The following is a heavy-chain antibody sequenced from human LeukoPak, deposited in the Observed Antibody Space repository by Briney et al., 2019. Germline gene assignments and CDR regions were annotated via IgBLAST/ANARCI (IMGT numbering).Heavy chain of an antibody. CDR3: ARDAGEWWELDY. Sequence: GASVKVSCKASGYTFTGYYMRWVRQAPGQGLEWMGWINPNSGGTNYAQKFQGRVTMTRDTSISTAYMELSRLRSDDTAVYYCARDAGEWWELDYWGQGTLVTVSS. CDR1: GYTFTGYY. CDR2: INPNSGGT. D-gene: IGHD1-26*01. J-gene: IGHJ4*02. V-gene: IGHV1-2*02.